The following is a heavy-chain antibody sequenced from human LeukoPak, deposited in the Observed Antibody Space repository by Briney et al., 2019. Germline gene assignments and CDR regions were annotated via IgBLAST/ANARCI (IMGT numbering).Heavy chain of an antibody. Sequence: SETLSLTCAVYGGSFSGHYWSWIRQPPGKGLEWIGEINHSGSTNYNPSLKSRVTISVDTSKNQFSLKLSSVTAADTAVYYCASLRLLRYFDWLPSDYYYGMDVWGQGTTVTVSS. D-gene: IGHD3-9*01. V-gene: IGHV4-34*01. CDR2: INHSGST. CDR1: GGSFSGHY. CDR3: ASLRLLRYFDWLPSDYYYGMDV. J-gene: IGHJ6*02.